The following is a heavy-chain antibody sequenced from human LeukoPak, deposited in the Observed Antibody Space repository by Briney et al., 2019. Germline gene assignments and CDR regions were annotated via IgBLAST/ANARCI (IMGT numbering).Heavy chain of an antibody. D-gene: IGHD6-6*01. CDR1: GGSVSSYY. CDR3: ARDRDSSSGGDYMDV. CDR2: IYYSGST. Sequence: PSETLSLTCTVSGGSVSSYYWSWIRQPPGKGLEWIGYIYYSGSTNYNPSLKSRVTISVDTSKNQFSLKLSSVTAADTAVYYCARDRDSSSGGDYMDVWGKGTTVTVSS. J-gene: IGHJ6*03. V-gene: IGHV4-59*02.